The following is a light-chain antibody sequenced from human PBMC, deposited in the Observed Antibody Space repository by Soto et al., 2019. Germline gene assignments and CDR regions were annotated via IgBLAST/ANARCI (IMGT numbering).Light chain of an antibody. V-gene: IGLV3-25*03. Sequence: SYELTQPPSVSVSPGQTARITCSGDALPKQYAYWYQQKPGQAPVLVIYKDSERPSGIPERFSGSSSGTTVTLTISGVQAEDEADYYCQSADSSGTPSYVFGTGTKLTVL. J-gene: IGLJ1*01. CDR1: ALPKQY. CDR2: KDS. CDR3: QSADSSGTPSYV.